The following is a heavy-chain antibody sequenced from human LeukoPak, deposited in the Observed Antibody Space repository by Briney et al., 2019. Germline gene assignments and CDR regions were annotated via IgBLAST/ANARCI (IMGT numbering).Heavy chain of an antibody. CDR2: ISYDGSNK. CDR3: ARDQSGLRNDY. D-gene: IGHD5/OR15-5a*01. Sequence: PGRSLRLSCAASGFTFSSYGMHWVRQAPGKGLEWVAVISYDGSNKYYADSVKGRFTISRDNSKNTLYLQMNSLRAEDTAVYYCARDQSGLRNDYWGQGTLVTVSS. J-gene: IGHJ4*02. V-gene: IGHV3-30*03. CDR1: GFTFSSYG.